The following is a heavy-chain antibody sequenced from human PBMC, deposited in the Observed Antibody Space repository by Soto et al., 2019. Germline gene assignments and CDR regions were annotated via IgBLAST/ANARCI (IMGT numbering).Heavy chain of an antibody. CDR3: ARLQRGYCSGGSCYSEYFQH. J-gene: IGHJ1*01. Sequence: SETLSLTCTVSGGSISSGGYYWSWIRQHPGKGLEWIGYIYYSGSTYYNPSLKSRVTISVDTSKNQFSLKLSSVTAADTAVYYFARLQRGYCSGGSCYSEYFQHWGQGTLVTVSS. D-gene: IGHD2-15*01. CDR2: IYYSGST. CDR1: GGSISSGGYY. V-gene: IGHV4-31*03.